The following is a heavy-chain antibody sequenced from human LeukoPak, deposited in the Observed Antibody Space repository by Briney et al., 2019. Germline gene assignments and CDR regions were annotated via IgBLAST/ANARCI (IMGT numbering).Heavy chain of an antibody. CDR3: ARADIVVVPAATDGGGGMDV. D-gene: IGHD2-2*01. J-gene: IGHJ6*04. CDR2: INHSGST. CDR1: GGSFSGYY. Sequence: LETLSLTCAGYGGSFSGYYWSWIRQPPGKGLEWIGEINHSGSTNYNPSLKSRVTISVDTSKNQFSLKLSSVTAADTAVYYCARADIVVVPAATDGGGGMDVWGKGTTVTVSS. V-gene: IGHV4-34*01.